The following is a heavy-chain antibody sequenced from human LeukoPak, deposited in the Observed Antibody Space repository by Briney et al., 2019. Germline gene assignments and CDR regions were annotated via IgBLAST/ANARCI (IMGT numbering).Heavy chain of an antibody. CDR3: AKFQSSSSYYYFDY. Sequence: PGGSLRLPCAASGFTFSSYAMSWVRQAPGKGLEWVSAISGSGGSTYYADSVKGRFTISRDNSKNTLYLQMNSLRAEDTAVYYCAKFQSSSSYYYFDYWGQGTLVTVSS. J-gene: IGHJ4*02. CDR2: ISGSGGST. D-gene: IGHD6-6*01. CDR1: GFTFSSYA. V-gene: IGHV3-23*01.